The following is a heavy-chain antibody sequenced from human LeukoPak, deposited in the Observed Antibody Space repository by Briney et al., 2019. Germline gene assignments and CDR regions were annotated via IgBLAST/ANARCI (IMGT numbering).Heavy chain of an antibody. Sequence: GSPRLSLAGSGFTLSSYSMNLNRQAPGKGLEWLSYINIGGTNTHYADSVKGRFTISRDNAKKSLYLEMNNLRAEDTAVYYCATDGAGFDTWGQGVLVTVSS. CDR3: ATDGAGFDT. CDR1: GFTLSSYS. CDR2: INIGGTNT. J-gene: IGHJ5*02. V-gene: IGHV3-48*04.